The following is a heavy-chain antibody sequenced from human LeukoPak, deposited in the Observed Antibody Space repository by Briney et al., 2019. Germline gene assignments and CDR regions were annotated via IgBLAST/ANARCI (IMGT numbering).Heavy chain of an antibody. Sequence: PSETLSLTCAVYGGSFSGYYWSWIRQPPGKGLEWIGEIYHSGSTNYNPSLKSRVTISVDTSKNQFSLKLSSVTAADTAVYYCARVSRRTRGTHFDYWGQGTLVTVSS. J-gene: IGHJ4*02. D-gene: IGHD2-8*01. CDR2: IYHSGST. V-gene: IGHV4-34*01. CDR3: ARVSRRTRGTHFDY. CDR1: GGSFSGYY.